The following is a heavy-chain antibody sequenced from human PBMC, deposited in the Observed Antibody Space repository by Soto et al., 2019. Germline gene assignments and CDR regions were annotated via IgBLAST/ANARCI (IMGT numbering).Heavy chain of an antibody. J-gene: IGHJ6*02. CDR2: IKSKTDGGTT. V-gene: IGHV3-15*07. CDR3: TTSRYDFWSGYGMDV. D-gene: IGHD3-3*01. CDR1: GFTFSNAW. Sequence: EVQLVESGGGLVKPGGSLRLSCAASGFTFSNAWMNWVRQAPGKGLEWVGRIKSKTDGGTTDYVAPVKGRFTISRDDSKNTLYLQMNSLKTEDTAVYYCTTSRYDFWSGYGMDVWGQGTTVTVSS.